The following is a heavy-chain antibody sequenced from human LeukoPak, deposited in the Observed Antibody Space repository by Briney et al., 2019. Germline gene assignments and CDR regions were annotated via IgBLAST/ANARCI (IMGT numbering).Heavy chain of an antibody. V-gene: IGHV3-30-3*01. CDR2: ISYDGSNK. CDR1: GFTFSSYA. D-gene: IGHD3-16*02. Sequence: GGSMRLSCAASGFTFSSYAMHWVRQAPGKGLEWVAVISYDGSNKYYADSVKGRFTISRDNSKNTLYLQMNSLRAEDTAVYYCAREGEVSTGDAVGIWGQGKRVTVSS. J-gene: IGHJ3*02. CDR3: AREGEVSTGDAVGI.